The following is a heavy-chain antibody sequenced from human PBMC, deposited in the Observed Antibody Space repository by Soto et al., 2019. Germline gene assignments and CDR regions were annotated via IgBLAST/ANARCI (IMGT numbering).Heavy chain of an antibody. J-gene: IGHJ4*02. CDR3: ARSYF. CDR2: IKQDGSKN. D-gene: IGHD2-21*01. CDR1: GLSISYYW. V-gene: IGHV3-7*05. Sequence: EVQLVESGGGLVQPGGSLRLSCAASGLSISYYWMSWVRQAPGKGLEWVANIKQDGSKNYYADSVKGRFTISRDNAKNSLYLQVNSLRAEDSAVYYCARSYFWGQGTLVTVSS.